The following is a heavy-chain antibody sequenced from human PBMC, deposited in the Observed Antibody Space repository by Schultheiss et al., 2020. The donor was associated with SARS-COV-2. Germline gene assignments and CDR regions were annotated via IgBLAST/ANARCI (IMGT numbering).Heavy chain of an antibody. V-gene: IGHV4-59*02. D-gene: IGHD3-10*01. CDR1: GGSVSGYD. CDR2: IYTSGST. J-gene: IGHJ4*02. Sequence: SETLSLTCTVSGGSVSGYDWSWIRQPPGKGLQWIGRIYTSGSTNYNPSLKSRVTISVDTSKNQFSLKLSSVTAADTAVYYCAREDERFGHDYWGQGTLVTVSS. CDR3: AREDERFGHDY.